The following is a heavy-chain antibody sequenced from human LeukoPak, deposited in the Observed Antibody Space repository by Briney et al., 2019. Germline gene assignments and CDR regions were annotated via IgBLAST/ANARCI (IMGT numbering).Heavy chain of an antibody. CDR1: GFTFSNYG. CDR3: AKDRGCSSTSCYGDYYGMDV. D-gene: IGHD2-2*01. Sequence: GGSLRLSCADSGFTFSNYGMHWVRRAPGKGLEWVAVISYDGSKKFYADSGKGRFTFSRDNSKNTLYLQMNSLRAEDTAVYYCAKDRGCSSTSCYGDYYGMDVWGQGTTVTVSS. V-gene: IGHV3-30*18. J-gene: IGHJ6*02. CDR2: ISYDGSKK.